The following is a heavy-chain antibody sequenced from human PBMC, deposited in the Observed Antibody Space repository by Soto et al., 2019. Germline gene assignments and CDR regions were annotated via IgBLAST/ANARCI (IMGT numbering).Heavy chain of an antibody. CDR2: ICGYTNST. Sequence: EVQLLESGGGLVQPGGALRLSCAASGFTLSSYAMSWVRQAPGKGLECVSVICGYTNSTYHADSVKGRFTISRDNSKNTLYLQMNTLRAEDTAIYYCARENRGSCYSAMDVWGKGTTVTVSS. J-gene: IGHJ6*04. CDR3: ARENRGSCYSAMDV. V-gene: IGHV3-23*01. CDR1: GFTLSSYA. D-gene: IGHD2-15*01.